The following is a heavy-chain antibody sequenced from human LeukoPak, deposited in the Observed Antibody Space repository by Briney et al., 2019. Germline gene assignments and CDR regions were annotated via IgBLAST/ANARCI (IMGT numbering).Heavy chain of an antibody. D-gene: IGHD2/OR15-2a*01. CDR1: GFTLSDYG. Sequence: GGSLRLSCAASGFTLSDYGMHWVRQAPGKGLEWVAVISYDGSNKYYADSVKGLFTISRDNSKNTMYLQMNSLGLEDTAVYYCAKGITSNDAFDIWGQGTMVTVS. CDR3: AKGITSNDAFDI. CDR2: ISYDGSNK. V-gene: IGHV3-30*18. J-gene: IGHJ3*02.